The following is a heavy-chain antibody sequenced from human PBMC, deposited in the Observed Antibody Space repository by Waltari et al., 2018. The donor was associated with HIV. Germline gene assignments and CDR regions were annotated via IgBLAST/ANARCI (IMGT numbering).Heavy chain of an antibody. V-gene: IGHV3-11*01. D-gene: IGHD1-26*01. CDR1: GFTFSDYY. CDR3: ARGGGTYSDY. Sequence: QVQLVESGGDLVKPGGSLRLSCAASGFTFSDYYMSWIRQAPGKGLDGVSFISESVMTIYYADSVKGRFTISRDNAKKSLYLQMNRLRAEDTALYYCARGGGTYSDYWGQGTLVTVSS. CDR2: ISESVMTI. J-gene: IGHJ4*02.